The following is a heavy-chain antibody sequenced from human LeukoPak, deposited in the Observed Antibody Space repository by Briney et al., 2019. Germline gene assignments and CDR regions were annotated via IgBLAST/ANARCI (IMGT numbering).Heavy chain of an antibody. Sequence: GGSLRLSCAASGFTFSSYWMHWVRQAPGKGLVWASRINSDGSSTSYADSVKGRFTISRDNAKNTLYLQMNSLRAEDTAVYYCARAEYYYDSSGYYSPYFDYWGQGTLVTVSS. CDR3: ARAEYYYDSSGYYSPYFDY. V-gene: IGHV3-74*01. D-gene: IGHD3-22*01. CDR1: GFTFSSYW. CDR2: INSDGSST. J-gene: IGHJ4*02.